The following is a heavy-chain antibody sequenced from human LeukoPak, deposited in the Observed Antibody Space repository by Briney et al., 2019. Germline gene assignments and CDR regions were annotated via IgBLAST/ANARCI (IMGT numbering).Heavy chain of an antibody. CDR2: IIPIFGTA. V-gene: IGHV1-69*13. CDR3: ARSGAGAVNVEFDY. J-gene: IGHJ4*02. D-gene: IGHD6-13*01. Sequence: ASVKVSCKASGGTFSSYAISWVRQAPGQGLEWMGGIIPIFGTANYAQKFQGRVTITADESTSTAYMELSSLRSEDTAVYYCARSGAGAVNVEFDYWGQGTLVTVSS. CDR1: GGTFSSYA.